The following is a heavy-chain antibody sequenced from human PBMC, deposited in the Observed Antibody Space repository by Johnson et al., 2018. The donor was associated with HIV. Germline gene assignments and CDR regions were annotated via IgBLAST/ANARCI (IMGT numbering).Heavy chain of an antibody. J-gene: IGHJ3*01. CDR3: TVWRWGWSGQEPFDV. Sequence: VQLVESGGVVVQPGGSLRLSCAASGFTFDDYAMHWVRQAPGKGLEWVSLISWNGGSTYYADSVKGRFTISRDNSKNTVYLQMNSLRDEDTSVYYCTVWRWGWSGQEPFDVWGPGTMVTVSS. V-gene: IGHV3-43D*03. CDR2: ISWNGGST. D-gene: IGHD3-3*01. CDR1: GFTFDDYA.